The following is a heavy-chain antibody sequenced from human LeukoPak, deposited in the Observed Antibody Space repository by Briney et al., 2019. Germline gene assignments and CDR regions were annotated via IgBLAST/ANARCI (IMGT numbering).Heavy chain of an antibody. J-gene: IGHJ4*02. V-gene: IGHV1-46*01. Sequence: ASVKVSCKTSGYSFTNYYMHWVRQAPGQGLEWMGIINPSSGSTNYAQKFQGRVTMTRDTSTSTVYMELSSLRSEDTAVYYCARDQGLTGYFDYWGQGTLVTVSS. CDR2: INPSSGST. CDR1: GYSFTNYY. CDR3: ARDQGLTGYFDY. D-gene: IGHD3-9*01.